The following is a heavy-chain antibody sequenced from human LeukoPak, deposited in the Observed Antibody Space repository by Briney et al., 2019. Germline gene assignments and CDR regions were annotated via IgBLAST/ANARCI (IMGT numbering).Heavy chain of an antibody. CDR3: AGSPNSDYSSWLDP. J-gene: IGHJ5*01. D-gene: IGHD3-10*01. Sequence: SVKVSCKASGVDFNKYPFSWVRQVPGQGLEWMGGIVPVLQTSNLAQKFRERVTMTKDESSGTVYMELTRLSSEDTATYFCAGSPNSDYSSWLDPWGQGTLVIVSS. CDR1: GVDFNKYP. V-gene: IGHV1-69*16. CDR2: IVPVLQTS.